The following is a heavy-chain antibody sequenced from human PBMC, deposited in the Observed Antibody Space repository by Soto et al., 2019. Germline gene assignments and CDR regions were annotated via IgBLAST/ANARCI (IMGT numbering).Heavy chain of an antibody. CDR1: GGSFSSYG. CDR2: IIPIFNTG. D-gene: IGHD1-26*01. CDR3: AIVEVGATHFDY. V-gene: IGHV1-69*01. Sequence: QVQLVQSGAEVKKPGSSVKVSCKASGGSFSSYGISWVRQAPGQGLEWVGGIIPIFNTGNHAQKFQGRVTITADESTSTAYMERSSLRSEDTAVYYCAIVEVGATHFDYWGQGTLVTVSS. J-gene: IGHJ4*02.